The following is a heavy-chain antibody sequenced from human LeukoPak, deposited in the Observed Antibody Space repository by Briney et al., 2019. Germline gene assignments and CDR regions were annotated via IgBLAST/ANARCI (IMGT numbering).Heavy chain of an antibody. Sequence: GGSLRLSCAASGFTFSSFWMSWVRQAPGKGLEWVANIKQDGSEKYYVDSVKGRFTISRENAKKSLYLQMSSLRAEDTAVYYCAVSWYNKGALDIWGQGTMVTVSS. J-gene: IGHJ3*02. CDR3: AVSWYNKGALDI. D-gene: IGHD6-13*01. V-gene: IGHV3-7*01. CDR2: IKQDGSEK. CDR1: GFTFSSFW.